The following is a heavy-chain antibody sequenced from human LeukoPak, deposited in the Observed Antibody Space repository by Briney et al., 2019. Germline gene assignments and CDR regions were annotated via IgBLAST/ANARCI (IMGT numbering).Heavy chain of an antibody. Sequence: PGGSLRLSCAASGFTFSSYGMSWVRQAPGKGLEWVSAISDSGGSTYYADSVKGRFTISRDNSKNTLYLQMNSLRAEDTAVYYCAKGLLPSSGWSRGFDYWGQGTLVTVSS. D-gene: IGHD6-19*01. J-gene: IGHJ4*02. CDR3: AKGLLPSSGWSRGFDY. V-gene: IGHV3-23*01. CDR1: GFTFSSYG. CDR2: ISDSGGST.